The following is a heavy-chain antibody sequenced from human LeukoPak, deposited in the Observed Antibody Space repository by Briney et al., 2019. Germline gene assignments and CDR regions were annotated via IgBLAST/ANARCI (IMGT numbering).Heavy chain of an antibody. V-gene: IGHV1-3*01. CDR1: GYTFINYA. D-gene: IGHD6-19*01. Sequence: ASVKVSCKASGYTFINYAIHWVRQAPGQRLEWTGWINAYNGDTEYSQKLQGRVTITKDTSASTAYMDLSTLRSEDTAVYYCARGSSSDWPLEYWGRGILVTVSS. J-gene: IGHJ4*02. CDR2: INAYNGDT. CDR3: ARGSSSDWPLEY.